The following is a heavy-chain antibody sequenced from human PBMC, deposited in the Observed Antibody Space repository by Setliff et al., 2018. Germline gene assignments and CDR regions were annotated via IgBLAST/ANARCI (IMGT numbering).Heavy chain of an antibody. V-gene: IGHV1-18*01. CDR2: ISAYNGYI. D-gene: IGHD6-13*01. CDR3: ARAGQLDYFQH. J-gene: IGHJ1*01. Sequence: ASVKVSCKTSGYNFITFGVSWVRQAPGQGLEWMGWISAYNGYIVYAQKFQGRVTMTRDTSISTVYMELSSLRSDDTAAYYCARAGQLDYFQHWGQGTLVTVSS. CDR1: GYNFITFG.